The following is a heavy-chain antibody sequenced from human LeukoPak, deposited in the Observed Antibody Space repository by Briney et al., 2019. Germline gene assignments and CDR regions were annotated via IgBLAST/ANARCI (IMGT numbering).Heavy chain of an antibody. CDR2: IYSDGRT. J-gene: IGHJ4*02. Sequence: PGGSLRLSCAASGFTVSSNYMTWVRQAPGKGLEWVSEIYSDGRTYYAASVKGRFSISRDNSKNTVFLEMNSLRAEDTAVYYCARDYTPYDSYFDYWGQGTLVTVSS. D-gene: IGHD3-22*01. CDR1: GFTVSSNY. CDR3: ARDYTPYDSYFDY. V-gene: IGHV3-53*01.